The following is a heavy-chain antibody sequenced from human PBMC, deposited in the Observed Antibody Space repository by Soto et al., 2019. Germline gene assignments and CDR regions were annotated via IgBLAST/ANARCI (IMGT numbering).Heavy chain of an antibody. CDR1: GFTFSSYA. CDR2: ISYDGSNK. V-gene: IGHV3-30-3*01. D-gene: IGHD6-13*01. Sequence: QVQLVESGGGVVQPGRSLRLSCAASGFTFSSYAMHWVRQAPGKGLEWVAVISYDGSNKYYADSVKGRFTISRDNSKNTLYLQMNSLRAEDTAVYYCARSSYSSSWYVGDDWFDPWGQGTLVTVSS. J-gene: IGHJ5*02. CDR3: ARSSYSSSWYVGDDWFDP.